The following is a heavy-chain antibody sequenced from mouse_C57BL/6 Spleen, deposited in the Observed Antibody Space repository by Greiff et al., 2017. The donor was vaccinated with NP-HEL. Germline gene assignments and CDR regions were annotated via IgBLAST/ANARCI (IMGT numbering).Heavy chain of an antibody. CDR2: INPSNGGT. J-gene: IGHJ4*01. CDR3: ATDNYYPEAMDY. Sequence: QVQLQQPGTELVKPGASVKLSCKASGYTFTSYRMHWVKQRPGQGLEWIGNINPSNGGTNYNEKFKSKATLTVDKSSSTAYMQLSSLTSEDSAVDYYATDNYYPEAMDYWGQGTSVTVSS. CDR1: GYTFTSYR. D-gene: IGHD1-1*01. V-gene: IGHV1-53*01.